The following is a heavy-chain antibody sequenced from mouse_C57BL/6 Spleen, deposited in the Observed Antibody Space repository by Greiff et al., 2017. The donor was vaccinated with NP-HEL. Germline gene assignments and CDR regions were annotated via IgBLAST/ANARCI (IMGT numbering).Heavy chain of an antibody. CDR1: GYTFTSYW. J-gene: IGHJ2*01. V-gene: IGHV1-69*01. D-gene: IGHD2-12*01. CDR3: ARGYYSFDY. Sequence: VQLQQPGAELVMPGASVKLSCKASGYTFTSYWMHWVKQRPGQGLEWIGEIDPPDSYTNYNQKFKGKSTLTVDKSSSTAYMQLSSLTSEDSAVYYCARGYYSFDYWGQGTTLTVSS. CDR2: IDPPDSYT.